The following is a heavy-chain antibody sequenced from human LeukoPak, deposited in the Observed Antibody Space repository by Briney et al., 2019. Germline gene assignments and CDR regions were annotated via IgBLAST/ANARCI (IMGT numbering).Heavy chain of an antibody. V-gene: IGHV3-33*01. D-gene: IGHD2-21*01. CDR1: GFTFSNYG. CDR3: ARDYSYDLGLLGY. J-gene: IGHJ4*02. Sequence: GGSLRLSCAASGFTFSNYGMHWVRQAPGKGLEWVAVIWYDGSNKYFADSVKGRFTISRDNSKNTLYLQMNSLRAEDTAVYYCARDYSYDLGLLGYWGQGTLVTVSS. CDR2: IWYDGSNK.